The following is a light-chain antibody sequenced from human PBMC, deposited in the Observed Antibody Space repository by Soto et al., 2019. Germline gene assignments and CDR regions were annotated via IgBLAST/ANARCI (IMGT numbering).Light chain of an antibody. J-gene: IGLJ1*01. CDR3: SSYAGSNNLYV. CDR2: EVS. V-gene: IGLV2-8*01. CDR1: SSDIGVYNY. Sequence: QSVLTQPPSASGSPGQSVTISCTGTSSDIGVYNYVSWYQQHPGKAPKRMIYEVSKRPSGVPDRFSGSKSGNTASLTVSGLQAEDEADYYCSSYAGSNNLYVFGTGTKVTVL.